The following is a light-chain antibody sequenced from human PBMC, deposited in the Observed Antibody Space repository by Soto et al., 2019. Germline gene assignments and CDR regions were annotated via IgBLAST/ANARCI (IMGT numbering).Light chain of an antibody. CDR3: QQYSTLPHT. CDR2: GIS. CDR1: QSVSNRY. V-gene: IGKV3-20*01. J-gene: IGKJ2*01. Sequence: ESVLTQSPGTLSLSPGERATLSCRASQSVSNRYFAWYQQKPGQAPRLLIYGISSRATGIPDRFSGSVSGTDFTLTISILEPEDFVLYYCQQYSTLPHTFGQGTKLEVK.